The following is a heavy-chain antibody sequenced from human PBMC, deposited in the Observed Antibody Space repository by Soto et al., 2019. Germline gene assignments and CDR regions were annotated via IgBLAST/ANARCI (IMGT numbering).Heavy chain of an antibody. D-gene: IGHD1-1*01. V-gene: IGHV1-2*02. J-gene: IGHJ4*02. CDR3: VRDTGRSLASGRFDA. CDR2: INPDSGIT. Sequence: ASVKVSCKASGYTFTASYIHWVRQAPGQGLEWMGWINPDSGITNYARKFQGRVTLTGDTSISTAYMELNTLKSDDSALYYCVRDTGRSLASGRFDAWGQGTLVTVSS. CDR1: GYTFTASY.